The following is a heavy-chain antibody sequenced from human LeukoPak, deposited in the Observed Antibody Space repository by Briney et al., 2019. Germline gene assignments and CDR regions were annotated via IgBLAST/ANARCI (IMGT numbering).Heavy chain of an antibody. J-gene: IGHJ4*02. CDR2: IYSGGST. Sequence: GGSLRLSCAASGFTVSSNYMTWVRQAPGKGLDWVSVIYSGGSTYYADSVKGRFTISRDNSKNTLYLQMNSLRAEDTAVYYCARGQYCSGGSCYSFDYWGQGTLVTVSS. CDR3: ARGQYCSGGSCYSFDY. V-gene: IGHV3-53*01. CDR1: GFTVSSNY. D-gene: IGHD2-15*01.